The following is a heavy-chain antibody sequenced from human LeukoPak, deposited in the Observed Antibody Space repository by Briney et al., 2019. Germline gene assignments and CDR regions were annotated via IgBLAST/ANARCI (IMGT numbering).Heavy chain of an antibody. CDR3: ARHSYAGSQYYFDY. CDR1: GGSISSYY. CDR2: IYYSGST. J-gene: IGHJ4*02. V-gene: IGHV4-59*08. D-gene: IGHD2-8*01. Sequence: SETLSLTCTVSGGSISSYYWSWIRQPPGKGLEWIGYIYYSGSTNYNPSLKSRVTISVDTSKNQFSLNLSSVTAADTAVYYCARHSYAGSQYYFDYWGQGALVTVSS.